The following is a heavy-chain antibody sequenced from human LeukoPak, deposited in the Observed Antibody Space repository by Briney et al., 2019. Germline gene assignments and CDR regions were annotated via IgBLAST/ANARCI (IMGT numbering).Heavy chain of an antibody. CDR3: ARSGYSYGWDYFDY. D-gene: IGHD5-18*01. V-gene: IGHV4-59*01. Sequence: SETLSLTCTVSGGSISSYYWSWIRQPPGKGLEWIGYIYYSGSTNYNPSLKSRVTISVDTSKNQFSLKLCSVTAADTAVYYCARSGYSYGWDYFDYWGQGTLVTVSS. CDR2: IYYSGST. CDR1: GGSISSYY. J-gene: IGHJ4*02.